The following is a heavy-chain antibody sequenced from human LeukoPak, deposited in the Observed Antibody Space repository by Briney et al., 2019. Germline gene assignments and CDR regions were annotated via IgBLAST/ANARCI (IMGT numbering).Heavy chain of an antibody. CDR1: GFIFNNYA. J-gene: IGHJ4*02. D-gene: IGHD6-19*01. Sequence: GRSLRLSCAGSGFIFNNYAMHWVRQPPGKGLEWVSGISRNSGSIDYADSVKGRFTISRDNAKNSLYLQMNSLRVEDTAFYYCAKDNRRHYTSGPNPDSLHWGQGALVTVSS. V-gene: IGHV3-9*01. CDR3: AKDNRRHYTSGPNPDSLH. CDR2: ISRNSGSI.